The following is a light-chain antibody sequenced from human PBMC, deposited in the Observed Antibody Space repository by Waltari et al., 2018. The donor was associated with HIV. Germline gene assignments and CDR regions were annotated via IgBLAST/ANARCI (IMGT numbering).Light chain of an antibody. V-gene: IGLV2-11*01. J-gene: IGLJ1*01. CDR2: DVT. CDR1: SGFIDGSSF. Sequence: QSALTQPRSVSGSPGQSVTLSCTGYSGFIDGSSFVSWYQHHPGKAPKVIIDDVTKRPSGVPDRFSGSRSGNTASLTISGLQAEDEADYYCCSFVGSYSYVFGTGTKVTVL. CDR3: CSFVGSYSYV.